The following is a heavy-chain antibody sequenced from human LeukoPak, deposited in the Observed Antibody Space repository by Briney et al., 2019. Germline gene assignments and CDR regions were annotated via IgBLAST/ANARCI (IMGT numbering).Heavy chain of an antibody. CDR1: GFTFSSYG. Sequence: PGGSLRLSCAASGFTFSSYGMHWVRQAPGKGLEWVAVIWYDESNKYYADSVKGRFTISRDNPKNTLYLQMNSLRAEDTAVYYCARSGGSYAFDYWGQGTLVTVSS. V-gene: IGHV3-33*01. D-gene: IGHD1-26*01. CDR3: ARSGGSYAFDY. J-gene: IGHJ4*02. CDR2: IWYDESNK.